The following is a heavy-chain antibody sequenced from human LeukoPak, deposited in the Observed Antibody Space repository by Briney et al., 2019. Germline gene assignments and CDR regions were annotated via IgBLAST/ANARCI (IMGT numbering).Heavy chain of an antibody. D-gene: IGHD3-10*01. Sequence: SETLSLTCTVSGGSISGSSYYWGWIRQPPGKGLEWIGSIYYSGSTYYNPSLKSRVTISVDTSKNQFSLKLNSLTATDTAVYSCARHYGPWGQGTLVTVSS. CDR2: IYYSGST. CDR3: ARHYGP. V-gene: IGHV4-39*01. J-gene: IGHJ4*02. CDR1: GGSISGSSYY.